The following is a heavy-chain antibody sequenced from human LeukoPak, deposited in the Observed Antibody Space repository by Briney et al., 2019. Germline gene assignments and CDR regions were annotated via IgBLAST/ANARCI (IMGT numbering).Heavy chain of an antibody. CDR1: GFTVSSNY. V-gene: IGHV3-23*01. CDR3: AKAGGDFDY. D-gene: IGHD2-21*01. CDR2: ISGSGGST. J-gene: IGHJ4*02. Sequence: GGSLRLSCAASGFTVSSNYMSWVRQAPGKGLEWVSAISGSGGSTYYADSVKGRFTISRDNSKNTLYLQMNSLRAEDTAVYYCAKAGGDFDYWGQGTLVTVSS.